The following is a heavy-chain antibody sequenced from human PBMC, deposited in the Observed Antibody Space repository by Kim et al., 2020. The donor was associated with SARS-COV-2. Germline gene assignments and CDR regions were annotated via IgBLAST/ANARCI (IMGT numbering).Heavy chain of an antibody. V-gene: IGHV3-30*07. Sequence: DSVKGRFTISRDNSKNTLYLQMNSLRAEDTAVYYCARGGLTGTTAGWFDPWGQGTLVTVSS. CDR3: ARGGLTGTTAGWFDP. D-gene: IGHD1-7*01. J-gene: IGHJ5*02.